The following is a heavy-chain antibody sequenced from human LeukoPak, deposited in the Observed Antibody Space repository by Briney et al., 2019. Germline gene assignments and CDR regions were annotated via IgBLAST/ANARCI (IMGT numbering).Heavy chain of an antibody. CDR2: IYPGDSDT. Sequence: GESLKISCKGSGYSFTTYWIAWVRQTPGKGLEWMGIIYPGDSDTRYSPSFQAQVTISADKSMRVAYLQWTSLEASDTAMYYCAWSVSGATFDYWGQGTLVTVSS. CDR1: GYSFTTYW. V-gene: IGHV5-51*01. CDR3: AWSVSGATFDY. J-gene: IGHJ4*02. D-gene: IGHD6-19*01.